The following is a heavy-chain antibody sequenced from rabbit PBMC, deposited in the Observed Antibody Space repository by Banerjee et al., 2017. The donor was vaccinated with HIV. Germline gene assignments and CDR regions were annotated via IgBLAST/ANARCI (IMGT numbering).Heavy chain of an antibody. Sequence: QEQLEESGGDLVKPGASLTLTCKASGFSFSSSYWICWVRQAPGKGLEWIACINSNTGNTVYASWAKGPFTISKTASTTVTLQMTSLTAADTATYFCARGVAGGYAGDDYTTHPYGMDLWGQGTLVTVS. CDR2: INSNTGNT. J-gene: IGHJ6*01. CDR1: GFSFSSSYW. CDR3: ARGVAGGYAGDDYTTHPYGMDL. D-gene: IGHD4-2*01. V-gene: IGHV1S45*01.